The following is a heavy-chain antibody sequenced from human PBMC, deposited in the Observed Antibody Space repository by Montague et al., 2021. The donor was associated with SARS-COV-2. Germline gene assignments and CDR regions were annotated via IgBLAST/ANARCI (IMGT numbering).Heavy chain of an antibody. V-gene: IGHV4-34*01. CDR3: ARGPITVTTFYYYYGMDV. J-gene: IGHJ6*02. D-gene: IGHD4-17*01. Sequence: SETLSLTCAVYGGSFSGYYWSWIRQPPGKGLEWIGEINHSGSTNYNPSLKSRVTISVDTSKNQFSLKLSSVTAADTAVYYCARGPITVTTFYYYYGMDVWGQGTRSPSP. CDR2: INHSGST. CDR1: GGSFSGYY.